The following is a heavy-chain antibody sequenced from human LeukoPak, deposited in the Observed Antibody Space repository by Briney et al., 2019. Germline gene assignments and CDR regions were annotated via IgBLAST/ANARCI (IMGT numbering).Heavy chain of an antibody. Sequence: SETLSLTCTVSGGSISTSSYYWGWIRQPPGKGLEWIGTIYYSGSTYYNPSLKSRVTISVDTSKNQFSLKLSSVTAADTAVYYCASSSRLRFLEWSHWGQGTLVTVSS. CDR1: GGSISTSSYY. CDR3: ASSSRLRFLEWSH. CDR2: IYYSGST. J-gene: IGHJ4*02. D-gene: IGHD3-3*01. V-gene: IGHV4-39*07.